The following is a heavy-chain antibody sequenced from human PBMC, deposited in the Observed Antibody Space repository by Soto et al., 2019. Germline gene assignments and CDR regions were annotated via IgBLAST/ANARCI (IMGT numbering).Heavy chain of an antibody. J-gene: IGHJ6*03. CDR2: INHSGST. CDR1: GGTFSGYY. V-gene: IGHV4-34*08. Sequence: SETLSLTCAVYGGTFSGYYWSWIRQPPGKGLEWIGEINHSGSTNYNPSLKSRVTISVDTSKNQFSLKLSSVTAADTAVYYCATRAADYDFWSGYYSYYYYMDVWGKGTTVTVSS. CDR3: ATRAADYDFWSGYYSYYYYMDV. D-gene: IGHD3-3*01.